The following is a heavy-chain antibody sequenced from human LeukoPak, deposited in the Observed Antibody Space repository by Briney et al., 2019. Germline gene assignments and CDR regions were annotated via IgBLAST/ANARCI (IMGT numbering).Heavy chain of an antibody. J-gene: IGHJ3*02. D-gene: IGHD2-2*01. CDR3: AKLYCSSTSCRTSDAFDI. V-gene: IGHV3-30-3*02. CDR2: ISYDGSNK. CDR1: GFTFSSYA. Sequence: GRSLRLSCAASGFTFSSYAMHWVRQAPGKGLEWVAVISYDGSNKYYADSVKGRFTISRDNSKNTLYLQMNSLRAEDTAVYYCAKLYCSSTSCRTSDAFDIWGQGTMVTVSS.